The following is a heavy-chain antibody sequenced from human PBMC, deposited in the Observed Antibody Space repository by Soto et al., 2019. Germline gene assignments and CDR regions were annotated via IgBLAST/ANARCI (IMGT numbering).Heavy chain of an antibody. CDR1: VGSFSSFC. CDR3: ARDVYGSSNSGDYYHYGMDV. D-gene: IGHD3-10*01. CDR2: ICYSDT. Sequence: SETLSLTCSVSVGSFSSFCWSWIRQSPGKGLEWIGYICYSDTNYNPSLKSRVIISADTTKNQFSLKLSSVTAADTAVYYCARDVYGSSNSGDYYHYGMDVWGQGTTVTVSS. J-gene: IGHJ6*02. V-gene: IGHV4-59*12.